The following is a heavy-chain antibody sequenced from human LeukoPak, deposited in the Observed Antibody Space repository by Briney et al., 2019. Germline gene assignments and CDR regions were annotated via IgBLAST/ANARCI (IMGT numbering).Heavy chain of an antibody. Sequence: SETLSLTCAVSGGSISSGGYSWSWIRQPPGKGLEWIGYIYHSGSTYYNLSLKSRVTISVDASKNQFSLKVTSVTATDTALYYCARQRDTASVGAFDIWGQGTMVTVSS. CDR1: GGSISSGGYS. D-gene: IGHD5-18*01. CDR2: IYHSGST. CDR3: ARQRDTASVGAFDI. V-gene: IGHV4-30-2*03. J-gene: IGHJ3*02.